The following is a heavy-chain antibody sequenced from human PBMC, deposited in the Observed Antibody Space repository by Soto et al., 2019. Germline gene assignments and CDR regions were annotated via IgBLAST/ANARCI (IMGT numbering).Heavy chain of an antibody. CDR1: GFTFSSYA. Sequence: EVQLLESGGGLVQPGGSLRLSCTASGFTFSSYAMSWVRQAPGKGLEWVSGISGSGGSTYYADSVKGRFTISRDNSKNTLYLQMSSLRAEDTAAYYCAKLGGNDAFDMWGQGTMVTVSS. J-gene: IGHJ3*02. V-gene: IGHV3-23*01. CDR2: ISGSGGST. D-gene: IGHD2-15*01. CDR3: AKLGGNDAFDM.